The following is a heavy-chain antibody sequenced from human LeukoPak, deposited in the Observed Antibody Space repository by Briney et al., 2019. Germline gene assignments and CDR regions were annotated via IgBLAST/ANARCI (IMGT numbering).Heavy chain of an antibody. J-gene: IGHJ6*02. CDR1: GYTLTELS. D-gene: IGHD3-10*01. Sequence: GASVKVSCKVSGYTLTELSMHWVRQAPGKGLEWMGGFDLEDGETLYAQKFQGRVTMTEDTSTDTAYMELSSLRSEDTAVYYCATDQRGAGLGFRYGSGSYNGMDVWGQGTTVTVSS. CDR3: ATDQRGAGLGFRYGSGSYNGMDV. V-gene: IGHV1-24*01. CDR2: FDLEDGET.